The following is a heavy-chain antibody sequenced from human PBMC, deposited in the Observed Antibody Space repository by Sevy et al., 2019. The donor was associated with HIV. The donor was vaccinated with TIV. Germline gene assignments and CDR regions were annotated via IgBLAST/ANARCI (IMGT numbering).Heavy chain of an antibody. Sequence: SETLSPTCAVYGGSFRDYLWTWIRQPPGKGLEWIGEISHTGRTNYNPSLQSRVTISVDMSKNQFSLRLKSVTAADTAIYYCAMSAKLLDSSSWYFSALHSYFYDMDIWGQGTTVTVSS. J-gene: IGHJ6*02. CDR3: AMSAKLLDSSSWYFSALHSYFYDMDI. CDR1: GGSFRDYL. D-gene: IGHD6-13*01. CDR2: ISHTGRT. V-gene: IGHV4-34*01.